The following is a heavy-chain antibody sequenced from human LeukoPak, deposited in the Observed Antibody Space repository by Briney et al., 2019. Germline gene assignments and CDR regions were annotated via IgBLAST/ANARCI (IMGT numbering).Heavy chain of an antibody. CDR2: INPDASTI. CDR3: ARFSPSGC. D-gene: IGHD1-26*01. Sequence: PGGSLRLSCAASGFTLGSHWMHWVRQAPGKGLEWVSRINPDASTISYADSVKGRFTVSRDNAKNTLYLQMNSLRAEDTAMYCCARFSPSGCWGQGTLVTVSS. J-gene: IGHJ4*02. V-gene: IGHV3-74*01. CDR1: GFTLGSHW.